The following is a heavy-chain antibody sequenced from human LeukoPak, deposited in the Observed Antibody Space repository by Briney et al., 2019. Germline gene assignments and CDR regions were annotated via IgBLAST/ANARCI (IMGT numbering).Heavy chain of an antibody. CDR2: IRYDGSNK. D-gene: IGHD6-13*01. V-gene: IGHV3-30*02. Sequence: PGGSLRLSCAASGFTFSSYGMHWVRQAPGKGLEWVAFIRYDGSNKYYADSVKGRFTISRDNSKNTLYLQMNSLRAEDTAVYYCAKDGSIAAAGTYFDYWGQGTLVTVSS. J-gene: IGHJ4*02. CDR1: GFTFSSYG. CDR3: AKDGSIAAAGTYFDY.